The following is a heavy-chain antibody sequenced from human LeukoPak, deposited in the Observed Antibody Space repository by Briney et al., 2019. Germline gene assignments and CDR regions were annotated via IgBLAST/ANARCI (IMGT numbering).Heavy chain of an antibody. Sequence: GSLRLSCSTSGFTFRSYSISWVRQAPGEGLELGSAISGSGGSTYYADSVKGRFTISRDNSKNTLYLQMNSLRAEDTAVYYCAKDPGAAAGNFDYWGQGTLVTVSS. V-gene: IGHV3-23*01. CDR3: AKDPGAAAGNFDY. D-gene: IGHD6-13*01. CDR1: GFTFRSYS. J-gene: IGHJ4*02. CDR2: ISGSGGST.